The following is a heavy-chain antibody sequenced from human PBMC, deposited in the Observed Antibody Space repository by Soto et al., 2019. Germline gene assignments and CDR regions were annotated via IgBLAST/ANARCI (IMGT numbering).Heavy chain of an antibody. D-gene: IGHD3-10*01. CDR1: GGSISSGGYP. J-gene: IGHJ4*02. Sequence: QLQLQESGSGLVKPSQTLSLTCAVSGGSISSGGYPPPPPPPPPPPPPEWIGYIYHSGSTYYNPSLKSRVTISVDRSKNQFSLKLSSVTAADTAVYYCARENNVLPGGYFDYWGQGTLVTVSS. CDR2: IYHSGST. V-gene: IGHV4-30-2*01. CDR3: ARENNVLPGGYFDY.